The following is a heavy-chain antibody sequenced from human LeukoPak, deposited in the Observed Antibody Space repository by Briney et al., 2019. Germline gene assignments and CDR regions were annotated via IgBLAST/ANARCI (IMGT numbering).Heavy chain of an antibody. J-gene: IGHJ6*03. D-gene: IGHD3-9*01. CDR2: IYYSGST. CDR1: GGSISSYY. CDR3: ARGPDILTGFDLTYYYYYMDV. Sequence: SETLSLTCTVSGGSISSYYWSWIRQPPGKGLEWIGYIYYSGSTNYNPSLKSRVTISVDTSKKQFSLKLSSVTAADTAVYYCARGPDILTGFDLTYYYYYMDVWGKGTTVTVSS. V-gene: IGHV4-59*08.